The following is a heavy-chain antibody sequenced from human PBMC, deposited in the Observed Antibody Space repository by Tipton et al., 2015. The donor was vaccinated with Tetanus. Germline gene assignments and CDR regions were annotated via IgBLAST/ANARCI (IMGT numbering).Heavy chain of an antibody. CDR1: GGSISSSTYY. CDR3: ARHPIMGAPRWFDP. V-gene: IGHV4-39*01. Sequence: LRLSCTVSGGSISSSTYYWGWIRQPPGKGLEWIGSIYYSGNTYYNPALKSRVTISVDTSKNQFSLKLSSVTAAETAVYYCARHPIMGAPRWFDPWGQGTLVTVSS. CDR2: IYYSGNT. D-gene: IGHD1-26*01. J-gene: IGHJ5*02.